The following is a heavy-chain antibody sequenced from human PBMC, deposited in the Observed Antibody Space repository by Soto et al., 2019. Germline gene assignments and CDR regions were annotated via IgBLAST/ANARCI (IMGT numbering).Heavy chain of an antibody. J-gene: IGHJ5*02. CDR3: VRGGIAGHWFDP. D-gene: IGHD2-15*01. V-gene: IGHV4-31*03. CDR2: IFHSGST. CDR1: RAFINSGGFY. Sequence: PSETLSLTCSVSRAFINSGGFYYSWIRQPPGKGLEWLGYIFHSGSTLYNPSLRGRLTLSADTSRNQLSIYLTSVTAADTAVYYCVRGGIAGHWFDPWGQGILVT.